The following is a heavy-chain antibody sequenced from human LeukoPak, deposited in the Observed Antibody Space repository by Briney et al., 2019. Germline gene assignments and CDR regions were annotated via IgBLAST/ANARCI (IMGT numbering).Heavy chain of an antibody. CDR1: RFTFSSYA. D-gene: IGHD2-2*01. Sequence: PGGSLRLSCAASRFTFSSYAMSWVRQAPGKGLEWVSAISGSGGSTYYADSVKGRFTISRGNSKNTLYPQMNSLRAEDTAVYYCARLGYCSSTSCSNNWFDPWGQGTLVTVSS. CDR3: ARLGYCSSTSCSNNWFDP. V-gene: IGHV3-23*01. J-gene: IGHJ5*02. CDR2: ISGSGGST.